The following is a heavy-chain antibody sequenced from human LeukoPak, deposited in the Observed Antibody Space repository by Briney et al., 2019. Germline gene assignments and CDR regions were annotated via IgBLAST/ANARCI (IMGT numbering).Heavy chain of an antibody. J-gene: IGHJ3*02. CDR2: IYTRGST. V-gene: IGHV4-4*07. D-gene: IGHD2-15*01. Sequence: SETLSLTCTVSGGSINNYYWSWIRQPAGKGLEWIGRIYTRGSTNYNPSLKSRVAMSVDTSKNQFSLKLSSVTAADTAVYYCARGRYCSADICSGGDASDIWGQGTMVSVSS. CDR3: ARGRYCSADICSGGDASDI. CDR1: GGSINNYY.